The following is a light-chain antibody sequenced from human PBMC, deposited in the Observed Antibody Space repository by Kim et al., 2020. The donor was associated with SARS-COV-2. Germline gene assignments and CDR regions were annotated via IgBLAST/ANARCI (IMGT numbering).Light chain of an antibody. Sequence: SSELTQDPAVSVALGQTVRITCQGDSLRSYYATWYQQKPGQAPILVIYGKNNRPSGIPDRFSGSSSGNTASLTITGTQAGDEADYCCNSRDTIDNVVFGG. J-gene: IGLJ2*01. V-gene: IGLV3-19*01. CDR1: SLRSYY. CDR3: NSRDTIDNVV. CDR2: GKN.